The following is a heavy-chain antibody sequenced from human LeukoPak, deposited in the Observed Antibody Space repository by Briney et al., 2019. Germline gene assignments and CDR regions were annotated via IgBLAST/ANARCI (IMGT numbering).Heavy chain of an antibody. CDR2: INPNSGGT. Sequence: ASVKVSCKASGYTFTGYYMHWVRQAPGQGLEWMGWINPNSGGTNYAQKFQGRVTMTRDTSISTAYMELSRLRSDDTAVYYCARDSYGSGSYSMYYYYYMDVWGKGTTVTISS. V-gene: IGHV1-2*02. D-gene: IGHD3-10*01. J-gene: IGHJ6*03. CDR3: ARDSYGSGSYSMYYYYYMDV. CDR1: GYTFTGYY.